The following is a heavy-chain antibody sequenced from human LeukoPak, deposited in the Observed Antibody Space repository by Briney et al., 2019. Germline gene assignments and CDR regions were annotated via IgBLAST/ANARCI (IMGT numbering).Heavy chain of an antibody. CDR3: ARAGYQLLWSFDI. V-gene: IGHV4-59*10. D-gene: IGHD2-2*01. CDR1: GGSFSSYY. CDR2: IYTSGST. J-gene: IGHJ3*02. Sequence: KSSETLSLTCAVYGGSFSSYYWSWIRQPAGKGLEWIGRIYTSGSTNYNPSLKSRVTMSVDTSKNQFSLKLSSVTAADTAVYYCARAGYQLLWSFDIWGQGTMVTVSS.